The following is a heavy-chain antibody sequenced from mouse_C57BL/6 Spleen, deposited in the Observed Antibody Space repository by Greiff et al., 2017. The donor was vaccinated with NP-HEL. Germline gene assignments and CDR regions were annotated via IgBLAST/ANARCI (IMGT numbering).Heavy chain of an antibody. CDR3: ARRRDWAFDY. CDR2: INPNNGGT. CDR1: GYTFTDYY. V-gene: IGHV1-26*01. Sequence: EVQLQQSGPELVKPGASVKISCKASGYTFTDYYMNWVKQSHGKSLEWIGDINPNNGGTSYNQKFKGKATLTVDKSSSTAYMELRSLTSEDSAVYYCARRRDWAFDYWGQGTTLTVSS. J-gene: IGHJ2*01. D-gene: IGHD4-1*01.